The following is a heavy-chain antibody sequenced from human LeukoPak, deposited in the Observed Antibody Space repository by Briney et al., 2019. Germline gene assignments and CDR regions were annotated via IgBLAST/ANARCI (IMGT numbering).Heavy chain of an antibody. Sequence: GASVKVSCKASGYTFTGYYIHWVRQAPGQGLEWMGWINRNSGATNYAQKFQGRVTMTRDGSISTAYMQLSSVRSDDTAVYYCAYNQPGGNSLDYWGQGTLVTVSS. CDR2: INRNSGAT. CDR1: GYTFTGYY. CDR3: AYNQPGGNSLDY. V-gene: IGHV1-2*02. J-gene: IGHJ4*02. D-gene: IGHD4-23*01.